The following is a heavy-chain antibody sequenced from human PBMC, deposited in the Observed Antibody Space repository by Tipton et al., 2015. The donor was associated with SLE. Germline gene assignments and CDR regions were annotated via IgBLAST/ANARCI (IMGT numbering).Heavy chain of an antibody. V-gene: IGHV4-34*01. CDR1: GGSISRYY. D-gene: IGHD2-2*01. CDR2: INHSRST. J-gene: IGHJ4*02. Sequence: TLSLTCTVSGGSISRYYWSWIRQPPGKGQEWIGEINHSRSTNYNPSLKSRVTISVDTSKNQFSLKLSFVTAADTAVYYCARESSTNPLDYWGQGTLVTVSS. CDR3: ARESSTNPLDY.